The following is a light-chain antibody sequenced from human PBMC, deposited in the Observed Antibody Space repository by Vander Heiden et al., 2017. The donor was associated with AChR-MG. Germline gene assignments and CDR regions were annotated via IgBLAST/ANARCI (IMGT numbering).Light chain of an antibody. V-gene: IGLV2-14*03. Sequence: QSALTQPASVSGSPGQSVAIFCTGTSNYVGGYNYVSWYQHHPGKAPKVIIVDVSMRPSGVSNRFSGSKSGSTASLTISGLQAEDEADYYCSSYTGSSTWVFGGGTKVTVL. CDR1: SNYVGGYNY. J-gene: IGLJ3*02. CDR3: SSYTGSSTWV. CDR2: DVS.